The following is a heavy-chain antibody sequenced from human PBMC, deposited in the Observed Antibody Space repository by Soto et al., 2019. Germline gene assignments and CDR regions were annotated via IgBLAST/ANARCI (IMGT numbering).Heavy chain of an antibody. J-gene: IGHJ6*02. CDR2: ISSSSSYI. CDR1: GFTFSSYS. Sequence: EVQLVESGGGLVKPGGSLRLSCAASGFTFSSYSMNWVRQAPGKGLEWVSSISSSSSYIYYADSVKGRFTISRDNAKNSLYLQMNSLRAEDTAVYYCAFHGGYSYGYHPYYGMDVWGQGTTVTVSS. D-gene: IGHD5-18*01. V-gene: IGHV3-21*04. CDR3: AFHGGYSYGYHPYYGMDV.